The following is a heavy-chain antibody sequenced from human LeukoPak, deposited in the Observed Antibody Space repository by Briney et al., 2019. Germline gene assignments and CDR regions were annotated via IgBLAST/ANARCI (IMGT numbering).Heavy chain of an antibody. J-gene: IGHJ4*02. CDR3: ARHHYYFDY. V-gene: IGHV3-30*14. Sequence: GGSLRLSCAASGFTFSRYAMHWVRQAPGKGLEWVALISYDGSNKYYADSVKGRFTIPRDNSKNTLYLQMNSLRAEDMAVYYCARHHYYFDYWGQGTLVTVSS. CDR1: GFTFSRYA. CDR2: ISYDGSNK.